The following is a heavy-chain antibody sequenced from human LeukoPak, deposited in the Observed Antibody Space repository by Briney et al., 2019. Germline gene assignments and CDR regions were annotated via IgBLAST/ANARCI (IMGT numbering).Heavy chain of an antibody. J-gene: IGHJ4*02. V-gene: IGHV3-23*01. CDR1: RFTFSSYA. D-gene: IGHD2-2*01. Sequence: PGGSLRLSCAASRFTFSSYAMSWVRQAPGKGLEWVSAISGSGGSTYYADSVKGRFTISRDNSKNTLYLQMNSLRAEDTAVYYCAKDRRDVVVPAAADYWGQGTLVTVSS. CDR3: AKDRRDVVVPAAADY. CDR2: ISGSGGST.